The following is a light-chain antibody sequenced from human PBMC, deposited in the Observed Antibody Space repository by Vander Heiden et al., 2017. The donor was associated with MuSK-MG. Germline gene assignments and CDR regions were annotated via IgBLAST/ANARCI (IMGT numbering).Light chain of an antibody. CDR3: QQYSHGPPLHT. CDR1: QNVNRN. CDR2: GAF. V-gene: IGKV3-15*01. Sequence: EIVMTQSPAALSVSPGERPTLSCRASQNVNRNLAWYQQKPGQAPRLLIYGAFTRATGIPPRFSASASGTDFTLTISSLQSEDFAVYYCQQYSHGPPLHTFGQGTKLEIK. J-gene: IGKJ2*01.